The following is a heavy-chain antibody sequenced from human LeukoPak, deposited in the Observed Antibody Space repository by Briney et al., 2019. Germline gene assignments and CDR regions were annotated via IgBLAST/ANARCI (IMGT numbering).Heavy chain of an antibody. V-gene: IGHV3-30*02. CDR1: GFTFSTYG. J-gene: IGHJ4*02. Sequence: PGGSLRLSCVASGFTFSTYGMHWVRQAPGKGLEGVAKIGSDDSNKHYADSVKGRFTISRDNSKNTLYLQMNSLRAEDTAVYYCAKDSQWGKVGTKGGYFDYWGQGTLVTVSS. CDR2: IGSDDSNK. D-gene: IGHD1-26*01. CDR3: AKDSQWGKVGTKGGYFDY.